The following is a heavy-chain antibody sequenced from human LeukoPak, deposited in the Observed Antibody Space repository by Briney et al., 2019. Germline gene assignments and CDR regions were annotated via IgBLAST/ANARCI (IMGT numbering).Heavy chain of an antibody. D-gene: IGHD6-19*01. CDR1: GDSVSSNSAA. V-gene: IGHV6-1*01. Sequence: SQTLSLTCAISGDSVSSNSAAWYWIRQSPSRRPEWLGRTYYRSKWYNDYAVSVKSRITINPDTSKNQFSLQLNSVTPEDTAVYYCAGSSSGSNDIWGQGTMVTVSS. CDR3: AGSSSGSNDI. CDR2: TYYRSKWYN. J-gene: IGHJ3*02.